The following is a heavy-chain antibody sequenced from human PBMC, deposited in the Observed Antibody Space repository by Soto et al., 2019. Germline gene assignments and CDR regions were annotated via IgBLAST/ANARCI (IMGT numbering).Heavy chain of an antibody. Sequence: QVQLVQSGAEVKKPGSSVKVSCKASGGTFSSYAISWVRQAPGQGLEWIGGIIPIFGTANYAQKFQGRVTITADESTSTAYMELSSLRSEDTAVYYCARSPVGGVNHYYGMDVWGQGTTVTVSS. D-gene: IGHD3-16*01. CDR2: IIPIFGTA. CDR3: ARSPVGGVNHYYGMDV. J-gene: IGHJ6*02. V-gene: IGHV1-69*01. CDR1: GGTFSSYA.